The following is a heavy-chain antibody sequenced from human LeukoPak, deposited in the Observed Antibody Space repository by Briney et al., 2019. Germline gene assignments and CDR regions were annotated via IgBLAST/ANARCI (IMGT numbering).Heavy chain of an antibody. Sequence: GGSLRLSCAASGFTFSSYAMSWVRQAPGKGLEWVSAISGSGGSTYYADSVKGRFTISRDNSKNTLYLQMNSLRAEDTAVYYCAKEKADYYDSLDAFDIWGQGTMVTVSS. CDR2: ISGSGGST. CDR1: GFTFSSYA. D-gene: IGHD3-22*01. CDR3: AKEKADYYDSLDAFDI. V-gene: IGHV3-23*01. J-gene: IGHJ3*02.